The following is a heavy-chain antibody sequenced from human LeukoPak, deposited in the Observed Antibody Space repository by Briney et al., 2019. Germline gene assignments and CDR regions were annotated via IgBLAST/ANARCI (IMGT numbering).Heavy chain of an antibody. CDR2: INPNSGGT. Sequence: ASVKVSCKASGYTFTGYYMHWVRQAPGQGLERMGWINPNSGGTNYAQKFQGRVTMTRDTSISTAYMELSRLRSDDTAVYYCARDLSIAVAGTYGMDVWGQGTTVTVSS. CDR1: GYTFTGYY. CDR3: ARDLSIAVAGTYGMDV. D-gene: IGHD6-19*01. J-gene: IGHJ6*02. V-gene: IGHV1-2*02.